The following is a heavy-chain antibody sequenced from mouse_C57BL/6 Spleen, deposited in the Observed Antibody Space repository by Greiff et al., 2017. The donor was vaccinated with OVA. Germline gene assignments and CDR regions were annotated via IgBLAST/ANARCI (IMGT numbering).Heavy chain of an antibody. V-gene: IGHV6-3*01. D-gene: IGHD1-1*01. CDR1: GFTFSNYW. Sequence: DVKLVESGGGLVQPGGSMKLSCVASGFTFSNYWMNWVRQSPEKGLEWVAQIRLKSDNYATHYAESVKGRFTISRDDSKSSVYLQMNHLRAEDTGIYYCTYGSPFDYWGQGTTLTVSS. CDR2: IRLKSDNYAT. J-gene: IGHJ2*01. CDR3: TYGSPFDY.